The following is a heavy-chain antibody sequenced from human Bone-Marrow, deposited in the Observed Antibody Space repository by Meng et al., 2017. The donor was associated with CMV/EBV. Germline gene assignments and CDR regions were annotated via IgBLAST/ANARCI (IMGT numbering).Heavy chain of an antibody. CDR1: GGSFSGYY. CDR3: ALGIAAGIDY. Sequence: SETLSLTCAVYGGSFSGYYWSWIRQPPGKGLEWIAEINHSGSTNYNPSLKSRVTISVDTSKNQFSLKLSSVTAADTAVYYCALGIAAGIDYWGQGTLVTVSS. CDR2: INHSGST. J-gene: IGHJ4*02. V-gene: IGHV4-34*01. D-gene: IGHD6-25*01.